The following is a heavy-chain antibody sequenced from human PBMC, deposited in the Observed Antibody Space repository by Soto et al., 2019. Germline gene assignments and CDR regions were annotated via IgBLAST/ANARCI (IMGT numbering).Heavy chain of an antibody. CDR1: GGTFSSYS. CDR2: SIPIFGTA. J-gene: IGHJ4*02. Sequence: QVQLVQSGAEVKKPGSSVKVSCKASGGTFSSYSINWVRQAPGQGLEWMGGSIPIFGTATYAQKFQGRVTITADESTSTAYMELSSLRSEDTAVYYCARDGGRHSGGIDYWGQGTLVTVSS. D-gene: IGHD1-26*01. V-gene: IGHV1-69*01. CDR3: ARDGGRHSGGIDY.